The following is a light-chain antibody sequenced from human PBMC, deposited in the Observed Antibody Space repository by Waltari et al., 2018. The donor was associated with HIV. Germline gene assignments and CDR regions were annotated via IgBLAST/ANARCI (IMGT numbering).Light chain of an antibody. V-gene: IGLV3-25*03. CDR1: YLSDQY. CDR2: KDT. J-gene: IGLJ2*01. CDR3: QSSDNGGTYVV. Sequence: YELTQPPSVSLSPAQTARITCSRLYLSDQYVYSYQPKSGQSPVLVIYKDTERPSGIPVRFSGATSGTTVTLIISGVQAEDEADYYCQSSDNGGTYVVFGGGTKLTVL.